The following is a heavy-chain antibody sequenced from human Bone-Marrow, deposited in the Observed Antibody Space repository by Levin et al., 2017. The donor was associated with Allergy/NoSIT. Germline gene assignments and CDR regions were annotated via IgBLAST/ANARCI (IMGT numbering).Heavy chain of an antibody. V-gene: IGHV1-69*13. Sequence: SVKVSCKASGGTFSSYVINWVRQAPGQGLEWMGGIIPIFGRTNSAQKLQGRVTITADVSTSTAYMDLTSLRSEDTAVYYCALSPFVENTNWFAPWGQGTLVTVSS. J-gene: IGHJ5*02. CDR3: ALSPFVENTNWFAP. D-gene: IGHD1/OR15-1a*01. CDR1: GGTFSSYV. CDR2: IIPIFGRT.